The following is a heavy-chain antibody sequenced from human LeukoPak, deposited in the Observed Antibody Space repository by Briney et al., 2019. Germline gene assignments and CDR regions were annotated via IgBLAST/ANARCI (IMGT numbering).Heavy chain of an antibody. Sequence: SETLSLTCTVSGGSISSYYWSWIRQPPGKGLEWIGYIYYSGSTNYNPSLKSRVTISVDTSKNQFSLKLSSVTAADTAVYYCARGYYDFWSGYGPYSDYWGQGTLVTVSS. CDR1: GGSISSYY. V-gene: IGHV4-59*01. CDR2: IYYSGST. CDR3: ARGYYDFWSGYGPYSDY. D-gene: IGHD3-3*01. J-gene: IGHJ4*02.